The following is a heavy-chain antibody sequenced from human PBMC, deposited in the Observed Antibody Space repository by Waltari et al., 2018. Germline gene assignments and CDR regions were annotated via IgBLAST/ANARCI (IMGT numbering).Heavy chain of an antibody. CDR2: TKNKGQRYAT. J-gene: IGHJ4*02. CDR1: VFTFSDHY. CDR3: ARWDSGAPVN. V-gene: IGHV3-72*01. D-gene: IGHD2-15*01. Sequence: EVQLVDSGGGLVQPGGSLTLSCAASVFTFSDHYRDWVRQAPGKGLEWVGRTKNKGQRYATEYAASVKGRFTISRDDSKSSLYLQMNSLKTEDTAVYYCARWDSGAPVNWGQGVLVTVSS.